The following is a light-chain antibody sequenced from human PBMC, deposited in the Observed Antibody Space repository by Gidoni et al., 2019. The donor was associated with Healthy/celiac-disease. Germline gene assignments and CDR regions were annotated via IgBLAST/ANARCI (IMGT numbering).Light chain of an antibody. V-gene: IGKV1-6*01. CDR2: AAS. CDR1: QGIRND. CDR3: LQDYNYPLT. J-gene: IGKJ4*01. Sequence: ANQMPQSPSSPAASVGERVTITCRASQGIRNDLGWYQQKPGKAAKSLIYAASSSLRGVPSMFSGSGSGTDVTLTISSMQPADYSTSYCLQDYNYPLTFGGGTKVEIK.